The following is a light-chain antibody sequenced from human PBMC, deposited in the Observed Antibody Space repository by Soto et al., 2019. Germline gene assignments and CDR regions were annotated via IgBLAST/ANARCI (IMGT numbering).Light chain of an antibody. CDR3: CSYAGSYMVV. CDR2: DVT. CDR1: SSDVGAYNY. V-gene: IGLV2-11*01. J-gene: IGLJ2*01. Sequence: QSALTQPRSVSGSLGQSVTMSCTGTSSDVGAYNYVSWYQQFPGKVPKVLIFDVTQRPSGVPDRFSGSKSGNTASLTISGLQAEDEADYYCCSYAGSYMVVFVGGTKLTVL.